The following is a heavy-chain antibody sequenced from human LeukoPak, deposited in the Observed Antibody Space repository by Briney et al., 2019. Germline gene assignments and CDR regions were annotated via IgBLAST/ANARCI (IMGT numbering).Heavy chain of an antibody. J-gene: IGHJ4*02. CDR2: IWYDGSNK. Sequence: GGSLRLSCAASGFTFSSYGIHWVRQAPGKGLEWVAVIWYDGSNKYYADSVKGRFTISRDNSKNTLYLQMNSLRAEDTAVYYCARDPEGIAAAGFDYWGQGTLVTVSS. D-gene: IGHD6-13*01. CDR1: GFTFSSYG. CDR3: ARDPEGIAAAGFDY. V-gene: IGHV3-33*01.